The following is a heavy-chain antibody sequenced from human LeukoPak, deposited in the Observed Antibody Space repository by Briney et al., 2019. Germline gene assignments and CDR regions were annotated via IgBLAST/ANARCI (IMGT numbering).Heavy chain of an antibody. D-gene: IGHD6-13*01. J-gene: IGHJ4*02. CDR2: INHSGST. CDR1: GGSFSGYY. V-gene: IGHV4-34*01. CDR3: ARRDRRFIAAAGKRFDY. Sequence: SETLSLTCAVDGGSFSGYYWSWIRQPPGKGLEWIGEINHSGSTNYNPSLKSRVTISVDTSKNQFSLKRSSVTAADTAVYYCARRDRRFIAAAGKRFDYWGQGTLVTVSS.